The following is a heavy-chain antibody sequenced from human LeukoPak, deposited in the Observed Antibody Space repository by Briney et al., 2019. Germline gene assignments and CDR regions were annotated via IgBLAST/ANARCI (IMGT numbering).Heavy chain of an antibody. V-gene: IGHV4-59*08. J-gene: IGHJ4*02. CDR1: GGSISSYY. Sequence: PSETLSLTCTVSGGSISSYYWSWIRQPPGKGLEWIAFIYYSGSASYNPSLKSRVTISVDTSKNQFSLRLSSVTAADTAVYYCARRPTGDPKFDYWGQGTLVTVSS. D-gene: IGHD7-27*01. CDR2: IYYSGSA. CDR3: ARRPTGDPKFDY.